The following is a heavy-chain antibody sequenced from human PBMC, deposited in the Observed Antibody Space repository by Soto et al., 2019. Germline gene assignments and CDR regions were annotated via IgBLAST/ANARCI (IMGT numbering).Heavy chain of an antibody. CDR1: GYTFSGYY. J-gene: IGHJ5*02. D-gene: IGHD2-21*02. V-gene: IGHV1-2*04. Sequence: QVQLVQSGAEVKKPGASVKVSCKASGYTFSGYYIHWVRQAPGQGLEWMGWINPKRGGTNYAQKFQGWVTMTRDTSTSTAYMELSSLRSDDTAVYYCARQVVTGSYSFDPWGQGTLVTVSS. CDR2: INPKRGGT. CDR3: ARQVVTGSYSFDP.